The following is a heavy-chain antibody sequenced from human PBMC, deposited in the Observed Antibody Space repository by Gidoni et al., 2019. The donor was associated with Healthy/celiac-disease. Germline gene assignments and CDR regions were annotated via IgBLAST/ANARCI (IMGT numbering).Heavy chain of an antibody. Sequence: QVQLVQSGAEVKKPGSSVKFSCKASGGTFSSYAISWVRQAPGQGLEWMGGIIPIFGTANYAQKFQGRVTITADKSTSTAYMELSSLRSEDTAVYYCASTIAAAARYYYYYGMDVWGQGTTVTVSS. CDR3: ASTIAAAARYYYYYGMDV. CDR1: GGTFSSYA. J-gene: IGHJ6*02. CDR2: IIPIFGTA. V-gene: IGHV1-69*06. D-gene: IGHD6-13*01.